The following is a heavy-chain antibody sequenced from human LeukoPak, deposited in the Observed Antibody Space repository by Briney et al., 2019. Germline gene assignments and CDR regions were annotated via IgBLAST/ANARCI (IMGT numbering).Heavy chain of an antibody. CDR3: ARESAVAGYFDY. CDR2: ISYDGSNK. CDR1: GCTFSSYA. V-gene: IGHV3-30-3*01. D-gene: IGHD6-19*01. J-gene: IGHJ4*02. Sequence: GGSLRLSCAASGCTFSSYAMHWVRQAPGKGLEWVAVISYDGSNKYYADSVKGRFTISRDNSKNTLYLQMNSLRAEDTAVYYCARESAVAGYFDYWGQGTLVTVSS.